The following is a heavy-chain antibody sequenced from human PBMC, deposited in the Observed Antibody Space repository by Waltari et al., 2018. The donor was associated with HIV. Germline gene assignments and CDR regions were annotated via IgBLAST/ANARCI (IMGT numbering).Heavy chain of an antibody. J-gene: IGHJ3*02. CDR3: SRMNEVAVAGTGFDAFDI. V-gene: IGHV1-69*01. CDR2: SIPIFGTS. Sequence: QVQLVQSGAEVKKPGSSVKVSCKASGGTFSSYAISWVRQAPGQGLEWLGGSIPIFGTSIYAQNFQGRVTITADESTSTAYMELSSMRSEDKAVYYCSRMNEVAVAGTGFDAFDIWGQGTKVTVSS. D-gene: IGHD6-19*01. CDR1: GGTFSSYA.